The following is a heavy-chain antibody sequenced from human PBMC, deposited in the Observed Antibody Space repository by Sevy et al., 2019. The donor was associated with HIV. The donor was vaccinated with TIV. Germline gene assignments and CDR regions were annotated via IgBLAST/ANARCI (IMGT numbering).Heavy chain of an antibody. CDR1: GGSISSYY. D-gene: IGHD5-18*01. V-gene: IGHV4-59*01. CDR3: AREMRDTASFAY. Sequence: SETLSLTCTVSGGSISSYYWSWIRQPPGKGLEWIGYIYYTGSTNYNPSLKSRVTILVDTSKNQFSLKLSSVTAADTAVYYCAREMRDTASFAYWGQGTLVTVSS. CDR2: IYYTGST. J-gene: IGHJ4*02.